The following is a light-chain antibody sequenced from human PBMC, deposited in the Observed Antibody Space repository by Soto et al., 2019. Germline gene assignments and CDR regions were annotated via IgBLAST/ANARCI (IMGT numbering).Light chain of an antibody. CDR3: MQALQAPPVT. V-gene: IGKV2-28*01. CDR2: LVS. J-gene: IGKJ1*01. Sequence: DIVMTQSPLSLPVTPGEPASISCRSSQSLLHSNGNTYLDWYLQKPGQPPQLLMSLVSTRASGVPDRFSGGGSDTNFTLKISRVEAEDVGIYYCMQALQAPPVTFGQGTKVEVK. CDR1: QSLLHSNGNTY.